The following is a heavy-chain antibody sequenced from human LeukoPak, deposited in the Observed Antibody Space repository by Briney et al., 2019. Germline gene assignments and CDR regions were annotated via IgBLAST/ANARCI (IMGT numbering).Heavy chain of an antibody. CDR3: ARDPLRSSFDL. V-gene: IGHV4-4*07. J-gene: IGHJ4*02. D-gene: IGHD1-26*01. CDR1: GGSISANH. Sequence: PSETLSLTCTVSGGSISANHWVWIRQPAGKGLEWIGRLHISGNTHYNPSLKSRVTISLDTSKNQFSLRMTSATAADTAVYFCARDPLRSSFDLWGQGILVSVSS. CDR2: LHISGNT.